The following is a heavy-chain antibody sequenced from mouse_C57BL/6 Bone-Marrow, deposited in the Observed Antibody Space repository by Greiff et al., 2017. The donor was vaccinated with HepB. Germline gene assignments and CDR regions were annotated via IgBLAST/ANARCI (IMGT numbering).Heavy chain of an antibody. Sequence: VQLQQSGAELVKPGASVKLSCKASGYTFTEYTIHWVKQRSGQGLEWIGWFYPGSGSIKYNEKFKDKATLTADKSSSTVYMELSRLTSEDSAVYFCARHKYYYGSSPYWYVDVWGTGTTVTVSS. J-gene: IGHJ1*03. D-gene: IGHD1-1*01. V-gene: IGHV1-62-2*01. CDR3: ARHKYYYGSSPYWYVDV. CDR1: GYTFTEYT. CDR2: FYPGSGSI.